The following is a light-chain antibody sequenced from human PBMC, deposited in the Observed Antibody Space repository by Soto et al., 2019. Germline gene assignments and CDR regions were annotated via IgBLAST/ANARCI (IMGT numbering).Light chain of an antibody. CDR3: QQYNNWPPVT. CDR2: RAS. CDR1: QSLSGN. Sequence: EIVITQSPASLACSPGETVTLSFMASQSLSGNLAWYQQKPGQAPRLLIFRASTRATGIPARFSGSGSGTEFTLTISSLQSEDFAVYYCQQYNNWPPVTFGQGTKVDIK. V-gene: IGKV3-15*01. J-gene: IGKJ1*01.